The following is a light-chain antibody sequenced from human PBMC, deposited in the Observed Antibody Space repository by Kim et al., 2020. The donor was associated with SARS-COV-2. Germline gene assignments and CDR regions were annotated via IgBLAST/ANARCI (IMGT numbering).Light chain of an antibody. V-gene: IGLV3-19*01. CDR3: NSRDSNDNVV. CDR2: GKN. J-gene: IGLJ2*01. Sequence: VALGQTVRITCQGDSLRSYYATWYQQKPGQAPLVVIYGKNNRPSGIPDRFSGSSSGNTASLTITVTPAGDEADYYCNSRDSNDNVVFGGGTQLTVL. CDR1: SLRSYY.